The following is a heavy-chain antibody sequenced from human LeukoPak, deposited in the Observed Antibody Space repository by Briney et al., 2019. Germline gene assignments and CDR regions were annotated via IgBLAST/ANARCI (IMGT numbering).Heavy chain of an antibody. Sequence: SETLSLTCTVSGGSISSSSYYWGWIRQPPGKGLEWIGSIYYSGSTYYNPSLKCRVTISVDTSKNQFSLKLSSVTAADTAVYYCARGKGYFDWSQITDAFDIWGQGTMVTVSS. CDR1: GGSISSSSYY. CDR2: IYYSGST. V-gene: IGHV4-39*07. J-gene: IGHJ3*02. D-gene: IGHD3-9*01. CDR3: ARGKGYFDWSQITDAFDI.